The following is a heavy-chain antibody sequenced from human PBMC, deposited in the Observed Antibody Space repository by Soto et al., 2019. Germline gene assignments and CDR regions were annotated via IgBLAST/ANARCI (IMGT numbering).Heavy chain of an antibody. CDR2: IFQSGST. D-gene: IGHD6-19*01. CDR1: GGTIRSPDW. CDR3: ARGRGRYSSGWSWFDP. V-gene: IGHV4-4*02. J-gene: IGHJ5*02. Sequence: SETLSLTCGVSGGTIRSPDWWTWVRQPPGKGLEWIGEIFQSGSTNYTPSLESRVTISVDKSKNQFSLTLTSVTAADTAVYFCARGRGRYSSGWSWFDPWGQGILVTVS.